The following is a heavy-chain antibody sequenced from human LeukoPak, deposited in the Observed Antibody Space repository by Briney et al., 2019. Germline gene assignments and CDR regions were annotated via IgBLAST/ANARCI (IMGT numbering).Heavy chain of an antibody. V-gene: IGHV1-69*05. D-gene: IGHD6-6*01. CDR3: ARDFSGGAARPGGNYYYYYYMDV. J-gene: IGHJ6*03. CDR2: IIPIFGTA. Sequence: SVKVSCKASGGTFSSYAISWVRQAPGQGLEWMGGIIPIFGTANYAQKFQGRVTITTDESTSTAYMELSSLRSEDTAVYYCARDFSGGAARPGGNYYYYYYMDVWGKGTTVTVSS. CDR1: GGTFSSYA.